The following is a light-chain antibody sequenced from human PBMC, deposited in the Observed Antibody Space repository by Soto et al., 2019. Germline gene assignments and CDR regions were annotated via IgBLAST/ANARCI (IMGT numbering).Light chain of an antibody. V-gene: IGKV2-28*01. CDR1: QSLLHSNGYTY. CDR3: MQSLQTPWT. CDR2: LGS. J-gene: IGKJ1*01. Sequence: DIVMTQSPLSLPVTPGEPASISCRSSQSLLHSNGYTYLDWYLQRPGQSPQLLIYLGSTRASGVPDRFSGSGSGTDFTLKISRVEAEDVGIYDCMQSLQTPWTFGQGTKVEIK.